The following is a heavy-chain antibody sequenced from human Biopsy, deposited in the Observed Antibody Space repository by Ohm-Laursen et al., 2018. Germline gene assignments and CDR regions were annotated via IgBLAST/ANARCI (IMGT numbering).Heavy chain of an antibody. CDR1: GYTYPDYY. V-gene: IGHV1-2*02. Sequence: SSVKVSCKASGYTYPDYYVHWVRQAPGPGLEWMGWIKPNNGDTDYSQRFQGRVTLAWDRSTSTGYMEVSSLRSGDTALYYCATRGGDDFWSGHYSEIYYYYTLDVWGQGTTVTVSS. J-gene: IGHJ6*02. CDR2: IKPNNGDT. CDR3: ATRGGDDFWSGHYSEIYYYYTLDV. D-gene: IGHD3-3*01.